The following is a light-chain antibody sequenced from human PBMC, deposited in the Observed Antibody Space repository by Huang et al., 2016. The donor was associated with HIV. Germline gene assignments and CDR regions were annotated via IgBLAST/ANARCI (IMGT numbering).Light chain of an antibody. J-gene: IGKJ2*01. V-gene: IGKV3-15*01. CDR2: AAS. CDR3: QHYRVWPPVYT. CDR1: QTVSSN. Sequence: EIVMTQSPATLSVSPGERATLSCRASQTVSSNLAWYQQKPGQAPRLLIYAASTRATDIPARFSGSGSGTEFTLTINSLQSEDFAVYYCQHYRVWPPVYTFGQGTKLEIK.